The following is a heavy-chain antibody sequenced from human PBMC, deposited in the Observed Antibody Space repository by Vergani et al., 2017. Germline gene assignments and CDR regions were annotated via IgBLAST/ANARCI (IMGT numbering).Heavy chain of an antibody. Sequence: QLHLQESGPGLVKPSETLSLTCTVSGGSITSSSYYWGWIRQPPGKGLEWIGYIYYSGSTNYNPSLKSRVTISVDTSKNQFSLKLSSVTAADTAVYYCARSRGYSYGYNWFDPWGQGTLVTVSS. V-gene: IGHV4-61*05. CDR1: GGSITSSSYY. D-gene: IGHD5-18*01. J-gene: IGHJ5*02. CDR2: IYYSGST. CDR3: ARSRGYSYGYNWFDP.